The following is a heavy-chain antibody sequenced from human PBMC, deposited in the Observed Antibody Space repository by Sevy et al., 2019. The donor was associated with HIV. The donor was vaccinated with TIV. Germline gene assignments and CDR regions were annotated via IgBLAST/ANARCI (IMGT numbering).Heavy chain of an antibody. J-gene: IGHJ3*02. CDR3: ARERHRDGYSLDAFDI. D-gene: IGHD5-18*01. V-gene: IGHV3-48*02. CDR2: ISSSSSTI. Sequence: GGSLRLSCAASGFTFSSYSMKWVRQAPGKGLEWVSYISSSSSTIYYADSVKGRFTISRDNAKNSLYLQMNSLRDEDTAVYYCARERHRDGYSLDAFDIWGQGTMVTVSS. CDR1: GFTFSSYS.